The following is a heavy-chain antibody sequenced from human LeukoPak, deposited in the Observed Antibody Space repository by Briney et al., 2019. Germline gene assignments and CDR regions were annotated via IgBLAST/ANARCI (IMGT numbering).Heavy chain of an antibody. Sequence: GASVKVSCKASGYTFTSYYMHWVRQAPGQGLEWMRIINPSGGSTSYAQKFQGRVTMTRDMSTSTVYMELSSLRSEDTAVYYCARRVPYCSSTSCSYYYYYMDVWGKGTTVTVSS. CDR1: GYTFTSYY. J-gene: IGHJ6*03. V-gene: IGHV1-46*01. CDR2: INPSGGST. CDR3: ARRVPYCSSTSCSYYYYYMDV. D-gene: IGHD2-2*01.